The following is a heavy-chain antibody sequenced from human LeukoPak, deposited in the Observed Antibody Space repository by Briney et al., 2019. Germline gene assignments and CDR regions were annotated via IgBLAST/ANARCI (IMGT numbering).Heavy chain of an antibody. CDR1: GFTFSDYY. CDR2: IKQDGSEK. Sequence: GGTLRLSCAASGFTFSDYYMSWVRQPPGKGLEWVANIKQDGSEKYYVDSVKGRFTISRDNAKNSLFLQMNSLRAEDTAVYYCAREVTPYYWGQGTLVTVSS. D-gene: IGHD4-23*01. CDR3: AREVTPYY. J-gene: IGHJ4*02. V-gene: IGHV3-7*01.